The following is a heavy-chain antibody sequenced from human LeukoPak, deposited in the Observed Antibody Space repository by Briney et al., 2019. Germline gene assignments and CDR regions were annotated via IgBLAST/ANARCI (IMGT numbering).Heavy chain of an antibody. D-gene: IGHD3-16*01. J-gene: IGHJ3*02. CDR2: IYHSGST. CDR3: AKSNAYGLIDI. CDR1: GGSISSSNW. V-gene: IGHV4-4*02. Sequence: PSETLSLTCAVSGGSISSSNWWTWVRQPPGKGLEWIGEIYHSGSTNYNPSLKSRVTISVDKSKNQFSLKLTSVTAADTAVYYCAKSNAYGLIDIWGQGTMVTVSS.